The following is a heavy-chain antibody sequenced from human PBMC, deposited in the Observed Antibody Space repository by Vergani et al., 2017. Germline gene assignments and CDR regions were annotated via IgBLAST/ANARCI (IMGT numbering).Heavy chain of an antibody. CDR3: AREYSSSSGRGFDI. CDR1: GFTFSSYG. Sequence: QVQLVESGGGVVQPGRSLRLSCAASGFTFSSYGMHWVRQAPGKGLEWVAVISYDGSNKYYADSVKGRFTISRDNAKNSLYLQMNSLKVEDTAVYYCAREYSSSSGRGFDIWGQGTKVTVS. J-gene: IGHJ3*02. CDR2: ISYDGSNK. V-gene: IGHV3-30*03. D-gene: IGHD6-6*01.